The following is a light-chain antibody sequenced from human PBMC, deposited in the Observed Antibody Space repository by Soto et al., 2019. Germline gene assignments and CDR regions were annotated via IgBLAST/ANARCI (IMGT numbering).Light chain of an antibody. J-gene: IGLJ3*02. CDR1: SSDVGDYNY. CDR2: AVT. Sequence: QSVLTQPPSASGSLGQSVTIPCTGTSSDVGDYNYVSWYQQHPGKVPRLIIDAVTVRPSGVSDRFSGSKSGNTASLTVSGLQAEDEADYYCASYTSTTTQVFGGGTKLTVL. V-gene: IGLV2-14*01. CDR3: ASYTSTTTQV.